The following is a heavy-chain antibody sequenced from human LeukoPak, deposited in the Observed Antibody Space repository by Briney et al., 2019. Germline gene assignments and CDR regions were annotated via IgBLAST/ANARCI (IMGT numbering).Heavy chain of an antibody. J-gene: IGHJ4*02. D-gene: IGHD6-19*01. Sequence: GGSLRLSCAASGFIFGGYWMSWVRQAPGKGLEWVGRIKSKTDGGTTDYAAPVKGRFTISRDDSKNTLYLQMNSLKTEDTAVYYRLMLSGWSDYWGQGTLVTVSS. CDR3: LMLSGWSDY. CDR2: IKSKTDGGTT. CDR1: GFIFGGYW. V-gene: IGHV3-15*01.